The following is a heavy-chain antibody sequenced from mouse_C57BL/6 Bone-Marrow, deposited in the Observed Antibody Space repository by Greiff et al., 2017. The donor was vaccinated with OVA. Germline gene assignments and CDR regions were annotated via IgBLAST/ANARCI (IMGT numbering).Heavy chain of an antibody. V-gene: IGHV8-12*01. J-gene: IGHJ4*01. D-gene: IGHD1-1*01. CDR3: ARRVIYYYGSSYAMDY. CDR1: GFSLSTSGMG. CDR2: IYWDDDK. Sequence: QVTLKESGPGILQSSQTLSLTCSFSGFSLSTSGMGVSWIRQPSGKGLEWLAHIYWDDDKRYNPSLKSRLTISKDTSRNQVFLKITSVDTADTATYYCARRVIYYYGSSYAMDYWGQGTSVTVSS.